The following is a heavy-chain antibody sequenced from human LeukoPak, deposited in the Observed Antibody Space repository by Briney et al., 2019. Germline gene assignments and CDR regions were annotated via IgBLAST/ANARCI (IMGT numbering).Heavy chain of an antibody. V-gene: IGHV3-23*01. Sequence: GGSLRLSCAASGFTFSSYAMSWVRQAPGKGLEWVSAISGSGGSTYYADSVKGRFTISRDNSKNTLYLQMNSLRAEDTAVYYCARDMITFGGVIVHYFDYWGQGTLVTVSS. CDR1: GFTFSSYA. CDR2: ISGSGGST. CDR3: ARDMITFGGVIVHYFDY. J-gene: IGHJ4*02. D-gene: IGHD3-16*02.